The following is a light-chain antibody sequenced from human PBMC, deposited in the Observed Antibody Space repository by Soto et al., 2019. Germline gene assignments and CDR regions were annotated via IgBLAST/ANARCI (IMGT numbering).Light chain of an antibody. V-gene: IGKV3-15*01. CDR2: DAS. CDR1: QSIRNS. CDR3: QQTFDWRAT. J-gene: IGKJ1*01. Sequence: EIVMTQSPATLSVSPGERATLSCRASQSIRNSLGWYQQKPGQAPRLLIYDASTRATGVPSGFSGRGSGTQFTLTISILQSEDAAVYFCQQTFDWRATFGQGTNVESK.